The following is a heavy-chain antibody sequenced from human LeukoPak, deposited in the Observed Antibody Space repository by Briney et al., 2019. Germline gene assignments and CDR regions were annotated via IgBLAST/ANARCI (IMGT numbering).Heavy chain of an antibody. CDR1: GYTFTGYY. D-gene: IGHD1-1*01. CDR2: INPNSGGT. CDR3: ARVGLELYDAFDI. Sequence: ASVKVSCKASGYTFTGYYMHWARQAPGQGLEWMGRINPNSGGTNYAQKFQGRVTMTRDTSISTAYMELSRLRSDDTAVYYCARVGLELYDAFDIWGQGTMVTVSS. J-gene: IGHJ3*02. V-gene: IGHV1-2*06.